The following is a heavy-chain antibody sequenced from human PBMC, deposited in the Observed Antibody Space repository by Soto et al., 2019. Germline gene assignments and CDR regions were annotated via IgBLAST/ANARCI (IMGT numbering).Heavy chain of an antibody. V-gene: IGHV4-4*02. CDR2: IYHSRST. CDR3: ARAMGSSSGYYFDY. D-gene: IGHD6-6*01. J-gene: IGHJ4*02. CDR1: GGSISSSNC. Sequence: SETPSLTCAVSGGSISSSNCWSWVRQPPGKGLECIGEIYHSRSTNYNPSLKSRFTISVDKSKNQFSLKRTCVTAADTAVYYCARAMGSSSGYYFDYWGQGTLVTVSS.